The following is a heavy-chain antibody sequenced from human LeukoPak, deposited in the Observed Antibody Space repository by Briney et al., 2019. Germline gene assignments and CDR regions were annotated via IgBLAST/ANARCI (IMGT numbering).Heavy chain of an antibody. Sequence: PGGSLRLSCAASGFAFSRYIMNWVRQAPGKGLEWVSSISSGSGFPNYADSVKGRFTISRDNAKNSLSLQMNSLRDEDTAIYYCAGITNNFDYWGQGALVTVSS. CDR2: ISSGSGFP. D-gene: IGHD1-20*01. J-gene: IGHJ4*02. CDR1: GFAFSRYI. V-gene: IGHV3-21*01. CDR3: AGITNNFDY.